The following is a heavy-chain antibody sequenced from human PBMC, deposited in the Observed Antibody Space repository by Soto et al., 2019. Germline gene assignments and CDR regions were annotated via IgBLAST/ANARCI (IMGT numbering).Heavy chain of an antibody. Sequence: QVHLVQSGAEVKKPGASVKVSCKGSGYDFTTYGITWVRQAPGQGLEWMAWISAHNGNTDYAQKLQGRVTVTRDTSTRTAYMELRSLRSDDTAMYYFARGRNGDYRGQGALVTVSS. CDR1: GYDFTTYG. V-gene: IGHV1-18*01. J-gene: IGHJ4*02. D-gene: IGHD1-1*01. CDR2: ISAHNGNT. CDR3: ARGRNGDY.